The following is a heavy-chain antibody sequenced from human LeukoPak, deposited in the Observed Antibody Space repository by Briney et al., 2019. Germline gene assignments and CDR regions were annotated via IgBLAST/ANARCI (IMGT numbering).Heavy chain of an antibody. CDR1: GFTFSSYA. CDR3: SLARSEYHYGMDV. CDR2: ISYDGSNK. Sequence: PGRSLRLSCAASGFTFSSYAMHWVRQAPGKGLEWVAVISYDGSNKYYADSVKGRFTISRDNSKNTLYLQMSSLRAEDTAVYYCSLARSEYHYGMDVWGQGTTVTVSS. V-gene: IGHV3-30*04. J-gene: IGHJ6*02.